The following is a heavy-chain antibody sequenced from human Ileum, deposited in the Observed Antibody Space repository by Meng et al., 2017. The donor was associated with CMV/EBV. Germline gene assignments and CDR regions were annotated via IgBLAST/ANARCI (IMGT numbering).Heavy chain of an antibody. CDR2: IYYSGST. J-gene: IGHJ4*02. Sequence: DAGGSNRSDSYYWGWITTPPGKGLECIGGIYYSGSTYYNPSLKSPVTISVDTSKNQFSLKLSSVTAADTAVYYCAQYEISGWSPLGYWGQGTLVTVSS. CDR1: GGSNRSDSYY. D-gene: IGHD6-19*01. CDR3: AQYEISGWSPLGY. V-gene: IGHV4-39*07.